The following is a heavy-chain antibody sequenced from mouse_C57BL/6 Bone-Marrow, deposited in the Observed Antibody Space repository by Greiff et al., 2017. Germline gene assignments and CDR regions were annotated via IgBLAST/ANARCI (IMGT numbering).Heavy chain of an antibody. CDR2: INPSSGYT. CDR3: ARLGGLRQYYFDY. D-gene: IGHD3-2*02. J-gene: IGHJ2*01. V-gene: IGHV1-4*01. Sequence: LVESGADLARPGASVKMSCKASGYTFTSYTMHWVKQRPGPGLEWIGYINPSSGYTKYNQKFKDKATLTADKSSSTAYMQLSSLTSEDSAVYYCARLGGLRQYYFDYWGQGTTLTVSS. CDR1: GYTFTSYT.